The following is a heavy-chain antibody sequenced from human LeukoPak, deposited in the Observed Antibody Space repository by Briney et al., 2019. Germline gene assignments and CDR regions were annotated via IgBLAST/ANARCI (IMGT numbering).Heavy chain of an antibody. CDR3: ARAQAPTYYYYYMDV. J-gene: IGHJ6*03. V-gene: IGHV4-59*01. Sequence: SETLSLTCTVSGGSISSYYWSWIRQPPGKGLEWIGYIYYSGSTNYNPSLKSRVTISVDTSKNQFSLKLSSVTAADTAVYYCARAQAPTYYYYYMDVWGKGTTVTVSS. CDR1: GGSISSYY. CDR2: IYYSGST.